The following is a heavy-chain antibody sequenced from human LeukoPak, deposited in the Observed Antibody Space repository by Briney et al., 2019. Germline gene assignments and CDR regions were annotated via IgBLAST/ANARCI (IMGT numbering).Heavy chain of an antibody. D-gene: IGHD6-13*01. V-gene: IGHV1-46*01. CDR2: INPSGGST. J-gene: IGHJ4*02. CDR3: ARQIIAAAGQYSSGWAFDY. CDR1: GYTFTSYY. Sequence: ASVKVSCKASGYTFTSYYMHWVRQAPGQGLEWMGIINPSGGSTSYAQKFQGRVTMTRDMSTSTVYMELSSLRSEDTAVYYCARQIIAAAGQYSSGWAFDYWGQGTLVTVSS.